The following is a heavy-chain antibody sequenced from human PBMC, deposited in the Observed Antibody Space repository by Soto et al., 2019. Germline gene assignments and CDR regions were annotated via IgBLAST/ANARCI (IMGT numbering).Heavy chain of an antibody. CDR1: GGTFSSYA. Sequence: QVQLVQSGAEVKKPGSSVKASCKASGGTFSSYAISWVRQAPGQGLEWMGGIIPIFGTANYAQKFQGRVTITADESTSTAYMELSSLRSEDTAVYYCASFDVDVILTGAYDAFDIWGQGTMVTVSS. CDR3: ASFDVDVILTGAYDAFDI. CDR2: IIPIFGTA. D-gene: IGHD3-9*01. V-gene: IGHV1-69*01. J-gene: IGHJ3*02.